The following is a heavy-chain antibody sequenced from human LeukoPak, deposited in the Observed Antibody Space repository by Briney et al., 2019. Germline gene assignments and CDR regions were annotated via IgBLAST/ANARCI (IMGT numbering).Heavy chain of an antibody. Sequence: GGSLRLSCAASGFTFSAYYMSWIRQAPGKGLEWVSYISTTSSYTNHADSVKARFTISRDNAKNSLYLQMNSLRAEDTAVYYCARGIAAATNYFDYWGQGTLVSVSS. D-gene: IGHD6-13*01. J-gene: IGHJ4*02. V-gene: IGHV3-11*05. CDR3: ARGIAAATNYFDY. CDR1: GFTFSAYY. CDR2: ISTTSSYT.